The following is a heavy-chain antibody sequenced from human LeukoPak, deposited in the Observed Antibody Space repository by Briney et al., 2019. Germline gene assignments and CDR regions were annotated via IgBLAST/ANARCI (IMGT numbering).Heavy chain of an antibody. V-gene: IGHV3-23*01. D-gene: IGHD5-18*01. CDR1: GFTFSSYA. Sequence: GGSLRLSCAASGFTFSSYAMSWVRQAPGKGLEWVSAISGSGGSTYYADSVKGRFTISRDNSKNTLYLQVNSLGAEDTAVYYCARDERSGGFSYGYYWGQGTLVTVSS. CDR3: ARDERSGGFSYGYY. J-gene: IGHJ4*02. CDR2: ISGSGGST.